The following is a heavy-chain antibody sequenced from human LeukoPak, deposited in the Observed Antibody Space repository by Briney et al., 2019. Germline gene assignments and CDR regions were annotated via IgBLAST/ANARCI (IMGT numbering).Heavy chain of an antibody. CDR3: ARGRITIFGVVMGVIDP. J-gene: IGHJ5*02. CDR2: INPSGGST. Sequence: ASVKVSCEASGYTFTSYYMHWVRPTPEQGLEWMGIINPSGGSTSYAEKFQGRVTMTRDMSTSIVYMELSSLRSEDTDVYSCARGRITIFGVVMGVIDPWGQGTLVTVSS. V-gene: IGHV1-46*01. CDR1: GYTFTSYY. D-gene: IGHD3-3*01.